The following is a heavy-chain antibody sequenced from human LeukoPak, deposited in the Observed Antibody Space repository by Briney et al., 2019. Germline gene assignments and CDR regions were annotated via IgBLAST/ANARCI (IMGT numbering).Heavy chain of an antibody. D-gene: IGHD1-26*01. Sequence: HGESLKISCKGSGYSFTSYWIGWVRQMPGKGLGWMGIIYPGDSDIRYSPSFQGQVTISADKSINTAYLQWSSLKASDTAMYYCARGREPRIVGATSYYYYMDVWGKGTAVTVSS. CDR2: IYPGDSDI. CDR1: GYSFTSYW. V-gene: IGHV5-51*01. CDR3: ARGREPRIVGATSYYYYMDV. J-gene: IGHJ6*03.